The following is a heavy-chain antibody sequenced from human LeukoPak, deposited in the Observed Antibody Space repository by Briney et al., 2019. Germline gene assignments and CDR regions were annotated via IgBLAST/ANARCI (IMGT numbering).Heavy chain of an antibody. D-gene: IGHD6-19*01. CDR2: ITPSSAYI. CDR3: ARASGTSGWYPAFDY. CDR1: GFTFSSYS. Sequence: GGSLRLSCAASGFTFSSYSTNWVRQAPGMGLEWVSSITPSSAYIYYADSVKGRFTISRDNANNSLSLQMNSLRAEDTAVYYCARASGTSGWYPAFDYWGQGTLVTVSS. V-gene: IGHV3-21*01. J-gene: IGHJ4*02.